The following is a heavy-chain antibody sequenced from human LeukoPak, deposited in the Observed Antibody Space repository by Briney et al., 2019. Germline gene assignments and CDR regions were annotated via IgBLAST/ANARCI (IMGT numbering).Heavy chain of an antibody. CDR1: GFIFGNYA. CDR3: ARDLYDSSGYYFGH. D-gene: IGHD3-22*01. V-gene: IGHV3-49*03. CDR2: IRSKAFGGTG. J-gene: IGHJ4*02. Sequence: PGGSLRLSCTGSGFIFGNYALSWFRQAPGKGLEWVGFIRSKAFGGTGEYASAVKGRFIISRDDSKNIAYLQMKSLKIEDTAVYYCARDLYDSSGYYFGHWGQGTLVTVPS.